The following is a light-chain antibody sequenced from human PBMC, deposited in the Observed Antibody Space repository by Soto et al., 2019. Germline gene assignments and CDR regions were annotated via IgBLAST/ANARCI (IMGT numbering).Light chain of an antibody. CDR1: SSNIGAGY. J-gene: IGLJ3*02. Sequence: QSVLTQPPSVSGAPGQRVTISCTGSSSNIGAGYVHWYQQLPGTAPKLLIYGNSNRPPGVPDRFSGSKSGTSASLAITGLPAEDEPDYHCPSYDLRLSASVFVAGAKLTVL. CDR2: GNS. V-gene: IGLV1-40*01. CDR3: PSYDLRLSASV.